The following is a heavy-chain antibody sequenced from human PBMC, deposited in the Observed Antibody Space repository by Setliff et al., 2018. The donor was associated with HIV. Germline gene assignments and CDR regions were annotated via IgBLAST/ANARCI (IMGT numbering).Heavy chain of an antibody. CDR1: GYSFTGYY. Sequence: ASVKVSCKASGYSFTGYYMHWVRQAPGQGLEWMGRINPNSGGTNYAQKFQGRVTMTRDTSISTAYMELSRLRSDDTGVYYCAIDVPTPLSQVDYWGQGTLVTVSS. CDR3: AIDVPTPLSQVDY. CDR2: INPNSGGT. V-gene: IGHV1-2*05. D-gene: IGHD4-4*01. J-gene: IGHJ4*02.